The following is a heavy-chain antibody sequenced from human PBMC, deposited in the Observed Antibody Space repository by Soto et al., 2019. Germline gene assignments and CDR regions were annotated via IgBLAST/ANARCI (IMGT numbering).Heavy chain of an antibody. Sequence: LRLSCAASGFTFSSYGMHWVRQAPGKGLEWVAVIWYDGSNKYYADSVKGRLTISRDNSKNTLYLQMNSLRAEDTAVYYCAREDGDYGPYYYYGMDVWGQGTTVTVSS. CDR3: AREDGDYGPYYYYGMDV. V-gene: IGHV3-33*01. CDR1: GFTFSSYG. CDR2: IWYDGSNK. D-gene: IGHD4-17*01. J-gene: IGHJ6*02.